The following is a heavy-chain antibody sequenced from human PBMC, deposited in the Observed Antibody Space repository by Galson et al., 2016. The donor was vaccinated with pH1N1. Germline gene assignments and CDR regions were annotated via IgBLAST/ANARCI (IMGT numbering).Heavy chain of an antibody. Sequence: CAISGDSVSSNTAAWNWIRQSPSRGLEWLGRTCYRSKWYNDYAVSVKSRININPDTSSNQISLQLKSVTPDDTAVYYCAMDYFGLDVWGQGTTVTVSS. J-gene: IGHJ6*02. V-gene: IGHV6-1*01. CDR1: GDSVSSNTAA. CDR3: AMDYFGLDV. CDR2: TCYRSKWYN.